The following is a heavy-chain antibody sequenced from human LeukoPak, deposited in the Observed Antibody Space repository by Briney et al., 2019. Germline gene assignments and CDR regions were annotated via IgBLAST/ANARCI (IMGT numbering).Heavy chain of an antibody. J-gene: IGHJ4*02. CDR3: TSTRVAVPGEY. Sequence: PGGSLGLSGAASGFTFSSYSMNWVRQAPGKGLEWVSYISSSSSTIYYADSVKGRFTISRDNAKNSLYLQMNSLRAEDTAVFYCTSTRVAVPGEYWGQGTLVTVSS. D-gene: IGHD6-19*01. CDR2: ISSSSSTI. V-gene: IGHV3-48*01. CDR1: GFTFSSYS.